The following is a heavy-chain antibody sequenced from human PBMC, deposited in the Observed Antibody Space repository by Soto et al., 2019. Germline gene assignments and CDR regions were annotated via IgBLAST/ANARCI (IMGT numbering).Heavy chain of an antibody. Sequence: QVQLQESGPGLVKPSETLSLTCTVSGASINSYYWSWIRQPPGKGLKWIGYIYYSGRTNYSPSLKSRVTISVDTSRNQFSLKLSSVTAADTAVYYCAASRGYCSGGSCYAWVFDSWGQGTLVTVSS. CDR3: AASRGYCSGGSCYAWVFDS. J-gene: IGHJ4*02. D-gene: IGHD2-15*01. V-gene: IGHV4-59*01. CDR2: IYYSGRT. CDR1: GASINSYY.